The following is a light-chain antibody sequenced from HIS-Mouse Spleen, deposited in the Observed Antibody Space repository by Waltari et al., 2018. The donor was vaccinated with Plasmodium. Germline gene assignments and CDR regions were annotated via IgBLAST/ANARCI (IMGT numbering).Light chain of an antibody. CDR3: QQYGSSPRT. CDR2: GAS. Sequence: EIVLTQSPGTLSLSPGERATLSCRASQSVSSSYLAWYQQKPGQAPRLLIYGASRRATGIPDRFGGSGSGTDFTLTISRLEPEDFAVYYCQQYGSSPRTFGQGTKVEIK. V-gene: IGKV3-20*01. J-gene: IGKJ1*01. CDR1: QSVSSSY.